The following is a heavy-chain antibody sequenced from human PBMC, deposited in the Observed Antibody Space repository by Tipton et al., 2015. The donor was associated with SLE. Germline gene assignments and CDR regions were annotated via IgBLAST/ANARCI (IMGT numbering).Heavy chain of an antibody. Sequence: TLSLTCTVSGGSISSYYWSWIRQPPGKGLEWIGYIYYSGSTNYNPSRKSRVTISVDTSKNQFSLKLSSVTAADTAVYYCAREVTAWGFDIWGQGTMVTVSS. CDR2: IYYSGST. CDR3: AREVTAWGFDI. CDR1: GGSISSYY. J-gene: IGHJ3*02. D-gene: IGHD2-21*02. V-gene: IGHV4-59*08.